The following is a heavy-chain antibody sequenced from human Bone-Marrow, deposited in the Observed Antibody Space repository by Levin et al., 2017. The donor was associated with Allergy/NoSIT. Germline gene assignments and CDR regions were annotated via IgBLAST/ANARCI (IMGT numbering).Heavy chain of an antibody. J-gene: IGHJ6*03. CDR2: ISSSSSYI. CDR1: GFTFSSYS. D-gene: IGHD2-2*01. Sequence: PGESLKISCAASGFTFSSYSMNWVRQAPGKGLEWVSSISSSSSYIYYADSVKGRFTISRDNAKNSLYLQMNSLRAEDTAVYYCARDLLPHCSSTSCYVDGQGYYYYYYMDVWGKGTTVTVSS. CDR3: ARDLLPHCSSTSCYVDGQGYYYYYYMDV. V-gene: IGHV3-21*01.